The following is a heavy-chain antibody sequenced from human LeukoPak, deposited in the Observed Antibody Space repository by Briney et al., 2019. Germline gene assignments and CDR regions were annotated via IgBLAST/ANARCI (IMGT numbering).Heavy chain of an antibody. CDR3: AMGRVILNSPFDY. J-gene: IGHJ4*02. CDR1: GFTFSSYA. Sequence: PGGSLRLSCAASGFTFSSYAMSWVRQAPGKGLEWVSAISGSGGSTYYADSVKGRFTISRDNSKNTLYLQMNSLRAEDTAVYYCAMGRVILNSPFDYWGQGTLVTVSS. D-gene: IGHD3-16*02. V-gene: IGHV3-23*01. CDR2: ISGSGGST.